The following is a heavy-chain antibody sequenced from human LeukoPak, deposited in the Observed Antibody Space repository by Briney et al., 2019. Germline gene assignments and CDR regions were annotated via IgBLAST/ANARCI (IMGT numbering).Heavy chain of an antibody. J-gene: IGHJ5*01. CDR2: ISNDGTNK. D-gene: IGHD6-19*01. CDR1: GFTFSSYN. CDR3: ARDRRTSGWYAS. Sequence: GSLRLSCAASGFTFSSYNMHWVRQAPGKGLEWVAIISNDGTNKYYADSVKGRFTISRDNSKNMLYLQMNSLRGEDTAVYYCARDRRTSGWYASWGQGTLVTVSS. V-gene: IGHV3-30*03.